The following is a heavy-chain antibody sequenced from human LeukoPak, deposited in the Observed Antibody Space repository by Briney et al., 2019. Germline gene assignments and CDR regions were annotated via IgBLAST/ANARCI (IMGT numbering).Heavy chain of an antibody. CDR1: GFTFSDYW. V-gene: IGHV3-74*01. CDR3: ARGHMAGYYLVGWFDP. CDR2: INTDGSIT. D-gene: IGHD3-9*01. J-gene: IGHJ5*02. Sequence: GGSLRLSCAASGFTFSDYWIHWVRQAPGKGLVWVSRINTDGSITNYADSVKGRFSISRDNAKNTLYLQMSSLRAEDTAVYYCARGHMAGYYLVGWFDPWGQGTLVTVSS.